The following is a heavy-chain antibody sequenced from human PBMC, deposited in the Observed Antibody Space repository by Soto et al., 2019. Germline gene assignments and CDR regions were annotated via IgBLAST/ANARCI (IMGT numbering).Heavy chain of an antibody. CDR2: INPNSDAT. D-gene: IGHD5-12*01. CDR3: ARVRYSGYDSDFDY. Sequence: QVQLVQSGAAVKKPGASVKVSCKASGYTFSDYYMHWVRQAPGQGLEWMGWINPNSDATSYSQKFQGRVTMTRDTSISTAYMELSRLRSDDTAVYYCARVRYSGYDSDFDYWGQGTLVTVSS. J-gene: IGHJ4*02. CDR1: GYTFSDYY. V-gene: IGHV1-2*02.